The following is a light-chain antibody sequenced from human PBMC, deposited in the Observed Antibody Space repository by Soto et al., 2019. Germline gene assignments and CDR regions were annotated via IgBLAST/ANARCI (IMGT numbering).Light chain of an antibody. Sequence: EIVLTQSPATLSSSPGERATLSCRASQSVSFYFAWYQQKPGQAPRLLIYGASTRATGIPDRFRGSGSGTEFTLTISSLQSEDFAVYYCQQYDSWPLTFGGGTKVEIK. CDR1: QSVSFY. CDR3: QQYDSWPLT. V-gene: IGKV3D-15*01. J-gene: IGKJ4*01. CDR2: GAS.